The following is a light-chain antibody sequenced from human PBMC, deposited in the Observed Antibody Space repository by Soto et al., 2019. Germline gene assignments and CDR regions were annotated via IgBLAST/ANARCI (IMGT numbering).Light chain of an antibody. CDR3: QQFNSPLFT. CDR1: QSIASW. Sequence: DIQLTQSPSTLSASVGDRVTITCRASQSIASWLAWYQQKPGKAPKLLIYDASTLESGVPARFSGSGSGTEFTLTISSLQPDDLATYYCQQFNSPLFTFGAGNTVDL. CDR2: DAS. V-gene: IGKV1-5*01. J-gene: IGKJ3*01.